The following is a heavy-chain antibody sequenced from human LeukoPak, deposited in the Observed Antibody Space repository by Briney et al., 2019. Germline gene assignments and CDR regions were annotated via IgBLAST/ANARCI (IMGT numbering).Heavy chain of an antibody. D-gene: IGHD3-22*01. CDR1: GLTFSSYW. CDR3: ARDPTGITMIVVVP. J-gene: IGHJ4*02. Sequence: AGGSLRLSCAASGLTFSSYWMSWVRQAPGKGLEWVANIKQDGSEKYYVDSVKGRFTISRDNAKNSLYLQMNSLRAEDTAVYYCARDPTGITMIVVVPWGQGTLVTVSS. V-gene: IGHV3-7*01. CDR2: IKQDGSEK.